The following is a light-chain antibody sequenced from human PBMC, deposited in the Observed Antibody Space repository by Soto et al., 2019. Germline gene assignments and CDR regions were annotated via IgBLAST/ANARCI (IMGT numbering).Light chain of an antibody. V-gene: IGLV1-47*02. CDR1: SSNIGSNY. CDR3: AAWDDSLSGVV. CDR2: SNN. Sequence: QSVLTQPPSASGTPGQRVTISCSGSSSNIGSNYVYWYQQLPGTAPKLLIYSNNQRPSGVPDRFSGSKSGTSASLAISGLRSEDEADYYCAAWDDSLSGVVFCGGTKVTVL. J-gene: IGLJ2*01.